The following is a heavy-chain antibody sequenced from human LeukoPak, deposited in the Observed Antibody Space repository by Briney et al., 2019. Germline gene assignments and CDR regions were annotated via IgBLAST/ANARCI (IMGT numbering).Heavy chain of an antibody. V-gene: IGHV1-69*13. D-gene: IGHD3-16*01. CDR2: IIPIFGTA. Sequence: GASVKVSCKASGDTFSSYAISWVRQAPGQGLEWMGGIIPIFGTANYAQKFQGRVTITADESTSTAYMELSSLRSEDTAVYYCARGERTSKNYDYRYSGMDVWGQGTTVTVSS. J-gene: IGHJ6*02. CDR1: GDTFSSYA. CDR3: ARGERTSKNYDYRYSGMDV.